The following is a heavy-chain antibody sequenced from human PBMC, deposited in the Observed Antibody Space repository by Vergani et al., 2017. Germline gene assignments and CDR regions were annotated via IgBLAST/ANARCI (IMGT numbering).Heavy chain of an antibody. CDR2: IIPMFGTP. V-gene: IGHV1-69*12. D-gene: IGHD2-15*01. CDR3: ARGLGYCSGGSCYGH. J-gene: IGHJ4*02. CDR1: GGTFRSNT. Sequence: QVQLVQSGAEVKKPGSSVKVSCKASGGTFRSNTLSWVRQAPGQGLEWMGGIIPMFGTPSYTQKFQGRVTISADESTSTAYMELSSLRSEDTAVYYCARGLGYCSGGSCYGHWGQGTLVTVSS.